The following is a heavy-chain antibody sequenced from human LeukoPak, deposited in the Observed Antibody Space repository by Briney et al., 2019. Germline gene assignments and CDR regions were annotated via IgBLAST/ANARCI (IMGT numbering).Heavy chain of an antibody. V-gene: IGHV1-2*02. CDR3: ARDLTYYDSSGCFDY. Sequence: ASVKVPCKASGYTFTSYGISWVRQAPGQGLEWMGWINPNSGGTNYAQKFQGRVTMTRDTSISTAYMELSRLRSDDTAVYYCARDLTYYDSSGCFDYWGQGTLVTVSS. CDR1: GYTFTSYG. D-gene: IGHD3-22*01. J-gene: IGHJ4*02. CDR2: INPNSGGT.